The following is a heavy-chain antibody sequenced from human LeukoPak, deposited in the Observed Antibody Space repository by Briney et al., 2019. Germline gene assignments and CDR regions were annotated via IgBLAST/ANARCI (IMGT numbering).Heavy chain of an antibody. J-gene: IGHJ5*02. D-gene: IGHD1-1*01. V-gene: IGHV4-31*03. Sequence: SQTLSLTCTVSGGSISSGGYYWSWIRQHPGKGLEWIGYIYYSGSTYYNPSLKSRVTISVDTSKNQFSLKLSSVTAADTAVYYCARHDNAWFDPWGQGTLVTVSS. CDR3: ARHDNAWFDP. CDR2: IYYSGST. CDR1: GGSISSGGYY.